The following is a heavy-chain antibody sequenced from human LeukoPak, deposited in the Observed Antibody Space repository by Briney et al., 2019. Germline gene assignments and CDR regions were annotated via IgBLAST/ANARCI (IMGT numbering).Heavy chain of an antibody. CDR2: IYYSGST. Sequence: PSETLSLTCTVSGGSISSYYWSWIRQPPGKGLGWIGYIYYSGSTNYNPSLKSRVTISVDTSKNQFSLKLSSVTAADTAMYYCARLATRITMVRGVTRNWFDPWGQGTLVTVSS. J-gene: IGHJ5*02. CDR3: ARLATRITMVRGVTRNWFDP. CDR1: GGSISSYY. D-gene: IGHD3-10*01. V-gene: IGHV4-59*08.